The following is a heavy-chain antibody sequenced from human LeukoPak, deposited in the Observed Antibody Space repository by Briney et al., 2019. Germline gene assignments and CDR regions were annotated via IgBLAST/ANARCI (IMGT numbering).Heavy chain of an antibody. CDR1: GFTFSAYA. D-gene: IGHD1-1*01. V-gene: IGHV3-64D*06. CDR3: VPKGNEGY. Sequence: PGGSLRLSCSASGFTFSAYAMHWVRQAPGEGLEYVSAISPNGGSTYYADSVKGRFTISRDNSKNTLYLQMSSLRVEDTAVYYCVPKGNEGYWGQGTLVTVSS. J-gene: IGHJ4*02. CDR2: ISPNGGST.